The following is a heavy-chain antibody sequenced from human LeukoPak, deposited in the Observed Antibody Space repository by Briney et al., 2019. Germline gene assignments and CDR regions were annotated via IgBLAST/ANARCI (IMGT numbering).Heavy chain of an antibody. Sequence: GGSLRLSCAASGFSFSNYAMNWVRQAPGKGLEWVSAISGSGGSTFYADSVKGRFIISRDNSKSTLYLQMNSLRTEDTAVYYCAKGSDLWFGETWGQGVLVTVSS. CDR2: ISGSGGST. CDR3: AKGSDLWFGET. V-gene: IGHV3-23*01. D-gene: IGHD3-10*01. CDR1: GFSFSNYA. J-gene: IGHJ4*02.